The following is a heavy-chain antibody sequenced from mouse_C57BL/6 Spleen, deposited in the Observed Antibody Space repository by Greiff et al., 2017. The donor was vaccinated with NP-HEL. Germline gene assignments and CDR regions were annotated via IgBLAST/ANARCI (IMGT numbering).Heavy chain of an antibody. Sequence: QVQLQQSGTELVKPGASVKLSCKASGYTFTSYWMHWVKQRPGQGLEWIGNINPSNGGTNYNEKFKSKATLTVDKSSSTAYMQLSSLTSEDSAVYYCARDSCDYDYDRDYWGQGTTLTVSS. V-gene: IGHV1-53*01. CDR2: INPSNGGT. D-gene: IGHD2-4*01. CDR1: GYTFTSYW. J-gene: IGHJ2*01. CDR3: ARDSCDYDYDRDY.